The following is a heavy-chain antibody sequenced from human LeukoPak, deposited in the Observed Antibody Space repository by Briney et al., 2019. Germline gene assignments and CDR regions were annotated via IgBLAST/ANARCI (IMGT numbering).Heavy chain of an antibody. J-gene: IGHJ4*02. D-gene: IGHD3-10*01. CDR1: GGSINSNDYY. CDR3: ARGHTRITMLRGSRSAYYFDY. V-gene: IGHV4-39*07. Sequence: SETLSLTCTVSGGSINSNDYYWGWLRQPPGTGLEWLGKINDSVGTNYNPSLKSRVTISLDTSKNQFSLKLSSVTAADTAVYYCARGHTRITMLRGSRSAYYFDYWGQGTLVTVSS. CDR2: INDSVGT.